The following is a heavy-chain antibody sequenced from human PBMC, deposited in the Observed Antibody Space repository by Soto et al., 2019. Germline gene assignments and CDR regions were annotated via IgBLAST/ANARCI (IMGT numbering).Heavy chain of an antibody. CDR2: ISGSGDST. CDR1: GFTFSSYA. CDR3: SRRSSGWYFDY. V-gene: IGHV3-23*01. D-gene: IGHD6-19*01. Sequence: EVQLLESGGGLVQPGGSLRLSCAASGFTFSSYAMSWVRQAPGKGLEWVSVISGSGDSTYYADSVKGRFTISRDNYKTTLYLKMNSLRAEDTAVYYCSRRSSGWYFDYWGQGTLVTVSS. J-gene: IGHJ4*02.